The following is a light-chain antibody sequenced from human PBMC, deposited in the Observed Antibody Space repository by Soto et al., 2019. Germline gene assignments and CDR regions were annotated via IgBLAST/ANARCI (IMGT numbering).Light chain of an antibody. Sequence: QSPATLSLSPGERATLSCRASKSVSXYLXXSXXKXGXXXRXXXYDASNRATGIPARFRGSGSGTDSTLTISRLEPEDFAVYYCQQYGSSRRTFGQGTKVDIK. V-gene: IGKV3-20*01. J-gene: IGKJ1*01. CDR1: KSVSXY. CDR3: QQYGSSRRT. CDR2: DAS.